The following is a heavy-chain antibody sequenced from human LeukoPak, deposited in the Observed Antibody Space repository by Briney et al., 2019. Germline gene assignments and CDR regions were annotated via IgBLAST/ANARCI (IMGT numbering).Heavy chain of an antibody. V-gene: IGHV4-39*01. CDR3: AGDSTHIVVGFDY. D-gene: IGHD2-15*01. CDR1: GDSISSSSYY. J-gene: IGHJ4*02. Sequence: SETLSLTCTVSGDSISSSSYYWGWIRQPPGKRLEWIATIYYSGSTYYNPSLKSRVTISVDTSKNQFSLKLSSVTAADTAVYYCAGDSTHIVVGFDYWGQGTLVTVSS. CDR2: IYYSGST.